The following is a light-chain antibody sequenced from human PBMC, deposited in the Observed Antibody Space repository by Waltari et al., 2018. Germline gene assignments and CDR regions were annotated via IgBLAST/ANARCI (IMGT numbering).Light chain of an antibody. CDR2: TDD. J-gene: IGLJ3*02. V-gene: IGLV1-44*01. Sequence: QSALTQPPSASGTPGQRVTISCSGSSSNIGGGTAKWFQPFPGTAPQLIIYTDDQRPSRVPDRFSASKSGTSASLVISGLQSEDEADYYCAAWDGSLNGWVFGGGTKLTVL. CDR3: AAWDGSLNGWV. CDR1: SSNIGGGT.